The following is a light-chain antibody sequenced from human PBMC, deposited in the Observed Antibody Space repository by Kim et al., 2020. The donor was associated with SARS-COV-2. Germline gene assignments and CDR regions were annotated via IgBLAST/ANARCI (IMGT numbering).Light chain of an antibody. V-gene: IGKV1-39*01. CDR2: AAS. Sequence: VSVGDRVTIACRASQNIGNYLNWYQQKEGKAPKLLIYAASILQSGVPPRISGSGSGTVFTLTVSSLQPEDFATYYCQQSYNMPRTFGQGTKVDIK. CDR1: QNIGNY. CDR3: QQSYNMPRT. J-gene: IGKJ1*01.